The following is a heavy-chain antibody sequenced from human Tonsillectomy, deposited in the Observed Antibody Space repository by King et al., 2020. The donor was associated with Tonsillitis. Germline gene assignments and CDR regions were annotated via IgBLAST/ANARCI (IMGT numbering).Heavy chain of an antibody. V-gene: IGHV5-51*01. D-gene: IGHD3-9*01. J-gene: IGHJ3*02. CDR3: ASRTGDYDILTGYAFDI. CDR1: GYSFTSYW. Sequence: QLVQSGAEVKKPGESLKISCKGSGYSFTSYWIGWVRQMPGKGLEWMGIIYPGDSDTRYSPSFQGQVTISADKSISTAYLQWSSLKASDTAIYYCASRTGDYDILTGYAFDIWGQGTIVTVSS. CDR2: IYPGDSDT.